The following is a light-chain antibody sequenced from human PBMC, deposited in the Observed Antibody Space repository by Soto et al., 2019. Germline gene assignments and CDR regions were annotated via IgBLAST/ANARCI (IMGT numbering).Light chain of an antibody. CDR2: DVS. Sequence: QSALNQPRSVSGSPGQSVTISCTGTSSDVGGYNYVSWYQQHPGKAPKLIIYDVSERPSGVPDRFSGSKSGNTASLTISGLQAEDEAEYYCCAYAGSYTFDVVFGGGTKSPS. J-gene: IGLJ2*01. CDR3: CAYAGSYTFDVV. V-gene: IGLV2-11*01. CDR1: SSDVGGYNY.